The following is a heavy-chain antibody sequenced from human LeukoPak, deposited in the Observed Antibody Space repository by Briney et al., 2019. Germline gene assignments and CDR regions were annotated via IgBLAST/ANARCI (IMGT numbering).Heavy chain of an antibody. J-gene: IGHJ3*01. CDR1: GFTFRTYG. Sequence: PGGSLRLSCAASGFTFRTYGVHWVRQAPGKGLEWVTFIRYDGSDKYYADSVKGRFTISRDNSKNTLFLQMNSLRVADTAVYYCAKRADYYDSSRALYDAFDLWGQGTMVTVSS. CDR3: AKRADYYDSSRALYDAFDL. D-gene: IGHD3-16*01. CDR2: IRYDGSDK. V-gene: IGHV3-30*02.